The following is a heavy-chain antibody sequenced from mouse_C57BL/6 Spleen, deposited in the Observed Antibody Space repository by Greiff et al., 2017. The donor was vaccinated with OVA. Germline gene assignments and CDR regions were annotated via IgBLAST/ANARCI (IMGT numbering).Heavy chain of an antibody. CDR3: ARGEDYEYAMDY. CDR2: INPHNGGT. Sequence: EVQLQQSGPELVKPGASVKMSCKASGYTFTDYNMHWVKQSHGKSLEWIGYINPHNGGTSYNQKFKGKATLTVNKPSSTAYMELRSLTSEDSAVYYCARGEDYEYAMDYWGQGTSVTVSS. CDR1: GYTFTDYN. D-gene: IGHD2-4*01. V-gene: IGHV1-22*01. J-gene: IGHJ4*01.